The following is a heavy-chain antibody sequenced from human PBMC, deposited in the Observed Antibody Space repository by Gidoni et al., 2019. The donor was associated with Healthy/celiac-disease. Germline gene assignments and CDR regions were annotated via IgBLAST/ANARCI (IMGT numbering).Heavy chain of an antibody. Sequence: QVQLQESGPGLVKPSQTLSLTCTVAGGSISSGDYYWSWIRQPPGKGLEWIGYIYYSGCTYYNPSLKSRVTISVDTSKNQFSLKLSSVTAADTAVYYCAREGMTTAQFDYWGQGTLVTVSS. J-gene: IGHJ4*02. D-gene: IGHD4-17*01. CDR3: AREGMTTAQFDY. CDR2: IYYSGCT. V-gene: IGHV4-30-4*01. CDR1: GGSISSGDYY.